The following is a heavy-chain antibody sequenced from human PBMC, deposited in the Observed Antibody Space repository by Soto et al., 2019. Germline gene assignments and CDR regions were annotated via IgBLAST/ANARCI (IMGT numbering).Heavy chain of an antibody. V-gene: IGHV3-23*01. D-gene: IGHD2-21*01. J-gene: IGHJ4*02. CDR2: ISGSGASK. Sequence: PGGSLRLSCAASGFTFSSYAMSWVRQAPGKGLEWVSTISGSGASKYYGDSVKGRFTISRDNSKNTLFLQMNSLRAEDTAGYYCAAQGIRRPSDSWGQGALVTVSS. CDR1: GFTFSSYA. CDR3: AAQGIRRPSDS.